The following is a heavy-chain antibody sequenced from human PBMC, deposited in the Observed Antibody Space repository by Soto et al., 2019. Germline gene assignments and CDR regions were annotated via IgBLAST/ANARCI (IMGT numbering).Heavy chain of an antibody. Sequence: QVQLVQSGAEVKKPGASVKVSCKASGYTFTKYGIGWVRQAPGQGLEWMGWISIYNSNTNYAQNLQGRVTMTTDTSTSTAYMELRSLRSDDTAVYYCARRSHGGSWFDPWGQGTLVTVSS. CDR3: ARRSHGGSWFDP. J-gene: IGHJ5*02. D-gene: IGHD3-10*01. CDR1: GYTFTKYG. V-gene: IGHV1-18*01. CDR2: ISIYNSNT.